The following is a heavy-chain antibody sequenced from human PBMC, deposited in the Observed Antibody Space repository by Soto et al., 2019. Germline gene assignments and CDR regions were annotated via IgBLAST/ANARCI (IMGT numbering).Heavy chain of an antibody. Sequence: PSETLSLTCTVSGGSISSYYWSWIRQPPGKGLEWIGYIYYSGSTNYNPSLKSRVTISVDTSKNQFSLKLSSVTAADTAVYYCACERPHPSFEWFGFDYWGQGTLVTVSS. J-gene: IGHJ4*02. V-gene: IGHV4-59*08. CDR2: IYYSGST. CDR3: ACERPHPSFEWFGFDY. D-gene: IGHD3-3*01. CDR1: GGSISSYY.